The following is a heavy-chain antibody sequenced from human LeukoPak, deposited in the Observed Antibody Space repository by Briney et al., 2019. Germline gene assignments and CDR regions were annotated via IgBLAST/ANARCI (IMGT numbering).Heavy chain of an antibody. CDR3: AKGRCSGGNCYTYFDY. D-gene: IGHD2-15*01. Sequence: GGSLRFSCAASGFTFSSYAMNWVRQAPGKGLEWVSSISGSGGSTYYADSVKGRFTISRDNSKNTLDLQMNSLRAEDTVVYYCAKGRCSGGNCYTYFDYWGQGTLVTVSS. J-gene: IGHJ4*02. CDR1: GFTFSSYA. V-gene: IGHV3-23*01. CDR2: ISGSGGST.